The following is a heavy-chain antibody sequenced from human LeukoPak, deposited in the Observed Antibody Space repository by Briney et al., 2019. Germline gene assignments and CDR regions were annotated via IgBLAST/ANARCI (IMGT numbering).Heavy chain of an antibody. CDR3: AKSTTVTQRGYFDY. D-gene: IGHD4-17*01. J-gene: IGHJ4*02. Sequence: GGSLRLSCAASGFTFSSYGMHWVRQAPAKGLGWVAIISYDGSNKYYADSVKGRFTISRDNSKNTLYLQMNSLRAEGTAVYYCAKSTTVTQRGYFDYWGQGTLVTVSS. CDR2: ISYDGSNK. CDR1: GFTFSSYG. V-gene: IGHV3-30*18.